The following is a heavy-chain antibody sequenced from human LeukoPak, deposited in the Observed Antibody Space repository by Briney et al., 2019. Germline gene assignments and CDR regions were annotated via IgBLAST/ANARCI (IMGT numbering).Heavy chain of an antibody. D-gene: IGHD6-19*01. CDR1: GFTFSTYD. Sequence: GGSLRLPCAASGFTFSTYDMNWARQAPGKGLEWVSTISNTGGSTYYGDSVKGRFTISRDNSKNTLYLHMNTLRAEDTAVYYCVKGGWFDYCGQGTLVTVSS. CDR2: ISNTGGST. V-gene: IGHV3-23*01. CDR3: VKGGWFDY. J-gene: IGHJ4*02.